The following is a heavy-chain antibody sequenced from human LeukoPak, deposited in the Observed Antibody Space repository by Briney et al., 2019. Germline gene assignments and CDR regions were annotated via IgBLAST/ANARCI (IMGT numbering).Heavy chain of an antibody. CDR3: GRGGSGSRYFDY. CDR1: GFTVSNNY. CDR2: IYSGGST. V-gene: IGHV3-66*01. Sequence: GGSLRLSCAASGFTVSNNYMSWVRQTPGKGLEWVSLIYSGGSTYYADSVKGRFTISRDNSKNTLYLQMNSLRAEDTAVYYRGRGGSGSRYFDYWGQGTLVTVSS. J-gene: IGHJ4*02. D-gene: IGHD1-14*01.